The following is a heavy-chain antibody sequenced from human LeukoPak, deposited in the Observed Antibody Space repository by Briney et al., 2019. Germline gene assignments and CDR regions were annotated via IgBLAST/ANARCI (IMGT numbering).Heavy chain of an antibody. CDR3: ASRSGWRYFDY. J-gene: IGHJ4*02. CDR2: ISGSGGST. CDR1: GFTFSSYG. D-gene: IGHD6-19*01. Sequence: GGSLRLSCAASGFTFSSYGMSWVRQAPGKGLEWVSAISGSGGSTYYADSVKGRFTISRDNSKNTLYLQMNSLRAEDTAVYYCASRSGWRYFDYWGQGTLVTVSS. V-gene: IGHV3-23*01.